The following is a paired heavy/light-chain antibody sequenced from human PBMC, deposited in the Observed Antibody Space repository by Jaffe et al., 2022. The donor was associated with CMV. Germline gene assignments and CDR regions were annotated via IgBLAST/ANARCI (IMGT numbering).Light chain of an antibody. CDR1: QSVSNY. J-gene: IGKJ5*01. CDR2: DAY. Sequence: EIVLTQSPATLSLSPGERATLSCRASQSVSNYLAWYQQKPGQAPRLLIYDAYNRAPAIPARFTGSGSGTDFTLTISSLEPEDFAVYYCQQRSNWPGITFGQGTRLEIK. V-gene: IGKV3-11*01. CDR3: QQRSNWPGIT.
Heavy chain of an antibody. D-gene: IGHD6-13*01. Sequence: DVQLVESGGGLVQPGGSLRLSCAASGFAFHTYAMNWVRQAPGKGLEWISYISGTSARIDYADSVKGRFIISRDNVKNSVYLQIDSLRDEDTAVYYCARDPSRGSSWSRSLDYWGQGTRVTVSS. CDR3: ARDPSRGSSWSRSLDY. CDR1: GFAFHTYA. CDR2: ISGTSARI. V-gene: IGHV3-48*02. J-gene: IGHJ4*02.